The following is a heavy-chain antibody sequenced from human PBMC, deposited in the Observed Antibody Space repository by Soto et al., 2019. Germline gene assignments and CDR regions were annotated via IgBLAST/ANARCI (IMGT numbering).Heavy chain of an antibody. CDR3: AKDNFGGYSGYGLFDD. D-gene: IGHD5-12*01. CDR1: GFTFSSYG. V-gene: IGHV3-30*18. J-gene: IGHJ4*02. CDR2: ISYDGSNK. Sequence: GSLRLSCAASGFTFSSYGMHWVRQAPGKGLEWVAVISYDGSNKYYADSVKGRFTISRDNSKNTLYLQMNSLRAEDTAVYYCAKDNFGGYSGYGLFDDWGQGTLVTVSS.